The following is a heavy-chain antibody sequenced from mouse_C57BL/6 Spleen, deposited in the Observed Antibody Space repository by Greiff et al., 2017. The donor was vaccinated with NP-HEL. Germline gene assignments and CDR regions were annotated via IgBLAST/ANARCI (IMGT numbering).Heavy chain of an antibody. J-gene: IGHJ3*01. V-gene: IGHV1-80*01. D-gene: IGHD2-4*01. CDR3: ATGGIYYDYDEAWFAY. CDR2: IYPGDGDT. CDR1: GYAFSSYW. Sequence: VQLQQSGAELVKPGASVKISCKASGYAFSSYWMNWVKQRLGKGLEWIGQIYPGDGDTNYNGKFKGKATLTADKSSSTAYMQLSSLTSEDSAVYFCATGGIYYDYDEAWFAYWGQGTLVTVSA.